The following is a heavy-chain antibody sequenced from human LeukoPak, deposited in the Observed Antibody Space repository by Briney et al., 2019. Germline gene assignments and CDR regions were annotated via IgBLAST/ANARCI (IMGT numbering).Heavy chain of an antibody. V-gene: IGHV3-7*01. CDR2: IKQDGSEK. J-gene: IGHJ4*02. D-gene: IGHD3-3*01. CDR3: ARDGYYDFWSADY. CDR1: VFTFSSYW. Sequence: GESLRLSCAASVFTFSSYWMSWVRQAPGKGLEWVANIKQDGSEKYYVDSVKGRFTISRDNAKNSLYLQMNSLRAEDTAVYYCARDGYYDFWSADYWGQGTLVTVSS.